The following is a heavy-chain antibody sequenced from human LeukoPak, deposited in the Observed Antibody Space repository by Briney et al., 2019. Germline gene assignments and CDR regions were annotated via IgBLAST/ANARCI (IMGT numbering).Heavy chain of an antibody. Sequence: GGSLRLSCAASGFTFSSFAMNWVRQAPGKGLEWVSTMSGDATNTYYADSVKGRFTISRDNSKATLFLQMNSLRAEDTAVYYCAKRTSGSSWYSSDSWGQGTLVTVSS. CDR2: MSGDATNT. CDR1: GFTFSSFA. J-gene: IGHJ4*02. D-gene: IGHD6-13*01. CDR3: AKRTSGSSWYSSDS. V-gene: IGHV3-23*01.